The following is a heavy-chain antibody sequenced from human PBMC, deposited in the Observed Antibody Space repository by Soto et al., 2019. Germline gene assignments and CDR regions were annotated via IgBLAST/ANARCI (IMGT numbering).Heavy chain of an antibody. D-gene: IGHD6-13*01. CDR1: GGSFSGYY. CDR3: ARAEYSSSWYGNYYYYGMDV. J-gene: IGHJ6*02. Sequence: TSETLSLTCAVYGGSFSGYYWSWIRQPPGKGLEWIGEINHSGSTNYNPSLKSRVTISVDTSKNQFSLKLSSVTAADTAVYYCARAEYSSSWYGNYYYYGMDVWGQGTTVTVSS. CDR2: INHSGST. V-gene: IGHV4-34*01.